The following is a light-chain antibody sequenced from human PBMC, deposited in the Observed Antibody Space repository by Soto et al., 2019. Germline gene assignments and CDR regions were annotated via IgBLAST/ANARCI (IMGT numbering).Light chain of an antibody. CDR2: EGS. CDR3: CSYVSSSTFWV. J-gene: IGLJ3*02. CDR1: SSDVGSYNV. V-gene: IGLV2-23*03. Sequence: QSALTQPASVSGSPGQSITISCTGTSSDVGSYNVVSWYQQHPGKAPKLIIYEGSKRPSGVSNRFSGSKSCNTASLTISGLQAEDEADYYCCSYVSSSTFWVFVGGTKLTVL.